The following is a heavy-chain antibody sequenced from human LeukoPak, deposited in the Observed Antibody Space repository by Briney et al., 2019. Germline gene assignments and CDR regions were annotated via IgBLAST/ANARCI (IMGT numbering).Heavy chain of an antibody. D-gene: IGHD3-10*01. CDR2: ISSSSSTI. V-gene: IGHV3-48*04. Sequence: PGGSLRLSCAASGFTFSSYSMNWVRQAPGKGLEWVSYISSSSSTIYYADSVKGRFTISRDNAKNSLYLQMNSLRAEDTAVYYCARDSPIGKSPPRYWGQGTLVTVSS. CDR3: ARDSPIGKSPPRY. J-gene: IGHJ4*02. CDR1: GFTFSSYS.